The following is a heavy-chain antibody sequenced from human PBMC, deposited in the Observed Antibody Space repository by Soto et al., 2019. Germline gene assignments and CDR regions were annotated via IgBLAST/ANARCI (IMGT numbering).Heavy chain of an antibody. CDR3: ARGDEGLFDYGMDV. D-gene: IGHD2-21*02. J-gene: IGHJ6*02. CDR1: GFTFSRFD. CDR2: IGSAGDT. Sequence: EVQLVESGGDLVQPGGSLRLSCAASGFTFSRFDMHWVRQVAGKGLEWVSTIGSAGDTYFSDSVRGRFTISRGNGKTSLDLQMNSLRAGDTAVYYCARGDEGLFDYGMDVWGQGTTVTVSS. V-gene: IGHV3-13*01.